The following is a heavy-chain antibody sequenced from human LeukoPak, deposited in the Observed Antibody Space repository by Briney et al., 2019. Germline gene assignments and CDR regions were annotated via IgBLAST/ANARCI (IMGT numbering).Heavy chain of an antibody. Sequence: GGSLRLSCAGSGFTFSVYSMHWVRQAPGKGLEWVSAISGSGGSTYYADSVKGRFTISRDNSKNTLYLQMNSLRAEDTAVYYCAKWVVVVPAALLDYWGQGTLVTVSS. D-gene: IGHD2-2*01. J-gene: IGHJ4*02. CDR2: ISGSGGST. CDR3: AKWVVVVPAALLDY. V-gene: IGHV3-23*01. CDR1: GFTFSVYS.